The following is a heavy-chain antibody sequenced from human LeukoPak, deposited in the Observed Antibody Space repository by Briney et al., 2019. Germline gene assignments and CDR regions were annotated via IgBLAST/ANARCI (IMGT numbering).Heavy chain of an antibody. D-gene: IGHD3-22*01. CDR3: ASHYYASSGSLFDS. Sequence: PSETLSLTCAVSGYSIGSGYYWVWIRQPPGKGLEWIGSVYHTGSTCYHPSLKSRVTISLDTSKNQFSLRLTSVTAADTALYYCASHYYASSGSLFDSWGRGSLVTVSS. V-gene: IGHV4-38-2*01. CDR2: VYHTGST. J-gene: IGHJ4*02. CDR1: GYSIGSGYY.